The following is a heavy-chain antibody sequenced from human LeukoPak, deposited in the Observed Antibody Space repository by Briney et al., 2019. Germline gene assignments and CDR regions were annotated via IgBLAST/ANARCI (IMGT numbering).Heavy chain of an antibody. D-gene: IGHD2-15*01. Sequence: GGSLRFSCAASGFTFSNYWMSWVRQAPGKGLEWVANIKQDGSEKYYVDSVKGRFTISRDNAKNSLYLQMNSLRVEDTAVYYCARAKRYCSGGSCYIGRFDYWGQGTPVTVSS. CDR2: IKQDGSEK. J-gene: IGHJ4*02. V-gene: IGHV3-7*01. CDR3: ARAKRYCSGGSCYIGRFDY. CDR1: GFTFSNYW.